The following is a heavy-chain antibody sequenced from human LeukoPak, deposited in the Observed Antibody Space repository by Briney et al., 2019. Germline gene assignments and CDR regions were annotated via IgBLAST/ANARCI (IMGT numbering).Heavy chain of an antibody. Sequence: GGSLRLSCAASGFTFSDYYMSWIRQAPGKGLEWVSFISKGSSTIFYADSMKGGFTISRDEAKNSLYLQMNSLRAEDTAVYYCARPRKDGYNYYSYFDYWGQGTLVTVSS. CDR1: GFTFSDYY. V-gene: IGHV3-11*01. J-gene: IGHJ4*02. CDR3: ARPRKDGYNYYSYFDY. D-gene: IGHD5-24*01. CDR2: ISKGSSTI.